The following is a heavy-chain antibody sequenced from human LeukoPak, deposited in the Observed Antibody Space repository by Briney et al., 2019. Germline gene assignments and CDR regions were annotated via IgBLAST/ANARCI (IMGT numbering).Heavy chain of an antibody. CDR3: ARGPTTVTSPHFDY. J-gene: IGHJ4*02. V-gene: IGHV3-11*01. D-gene: IGHD4-17*01. CDR2: ISSSGSTI. CDR1: GFTFSDYY. Sequence: PGGSLRLSCGASGFTFSDYYMSWIRQAPGKGLERVSYISSSGSTIYYADSVKGRFTISRDNAKNSLYLQMNSLRAEDTAVYYCARGPTTVTSPHFDYWGQGTLVTVSS.